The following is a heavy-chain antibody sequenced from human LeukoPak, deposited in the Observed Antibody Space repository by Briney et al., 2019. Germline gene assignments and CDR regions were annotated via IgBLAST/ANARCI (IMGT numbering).Heavy chain of an antibody. CDR2: IYYSGST. D-gene: IGHD1-26*01. V-gene: IGHV4-39*07. Sequence: SETLSLTCTVSGGSVSNTNYYWGWIRQPLGKGLEWIGNIYYSGSTYYNPSLKSRVTISVDTSKNQFSLKLSSVTAADTAVYYCARVRKGWELGAQQNWFDPWGQGTLVTVSS. J-gene: IGHJ5*02. CDR3: ARVRKGWELGAQQNWFDP. CDR1: GGSVSNTNYY.